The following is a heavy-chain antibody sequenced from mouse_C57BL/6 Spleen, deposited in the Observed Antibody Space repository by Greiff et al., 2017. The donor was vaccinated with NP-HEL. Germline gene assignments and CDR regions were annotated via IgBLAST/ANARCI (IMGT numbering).Heavy chain of an antibody. CDR3: ARHDPLRHYFDY. J-gene: IGHJ2*01. Sequence: QVQLQQSGPGLVAPSQSLSITCTVSGFSLTSYGVHWVRQPPGKGLEWLVVIWSDGSTTYNSALKSRLSISKDNSKSQVFLKMNSLQTDDTAMYYCARHDPLRHYFDYWGQGTTLTVSS. CDR1: GFSLTSYG. CDR2: IWSDGST. V-gene: IGHV2-6-1*01. D-gene: IGHD1-2*01.